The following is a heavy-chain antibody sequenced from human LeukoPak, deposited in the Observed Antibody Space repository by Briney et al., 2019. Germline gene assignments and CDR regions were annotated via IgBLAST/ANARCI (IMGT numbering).Heavy chain of an antibody. CDR1: GFTVSSNY. Sequence: GGSLRLSCAASGFTVSSNYMSWVRQAPGKGLEWVSVIYSGGSTYHADSVKGRFTISRHNSKNTLYLQMNSLRAEDTAVYYCASGIAAAALDYWGQGTLVTVSS. V-gene: IGHV3-53*04. D-gene: IGHD6-13*01. J-gene: IGHJ4*02. CDR2: IYSGGST. CDR3: ASGIAAAALDY.